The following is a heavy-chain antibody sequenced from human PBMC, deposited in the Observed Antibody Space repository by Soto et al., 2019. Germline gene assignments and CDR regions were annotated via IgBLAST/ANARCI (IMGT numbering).Heavy chain of an antibody. D-gene: IGHD3-10*01. CDR2: IKSKTDGGTT. J-gene: IGHJ4*02. CDR1: GFTFSNAW. V-gene: IGHV3-15*01. CDR3: TTEDSSGGEFDY. Sequence: EVPLVESGGGLVKPGGSLRLSWAASGFTFSNAWLSWVRQARGKGLEWVGRIKSKTDGGTTDYAAPVKGRFTISSDDSKNTLYLQMTSLKTADAGVDYCTTEDSSGGEFDYWGQGTRVTVAS.